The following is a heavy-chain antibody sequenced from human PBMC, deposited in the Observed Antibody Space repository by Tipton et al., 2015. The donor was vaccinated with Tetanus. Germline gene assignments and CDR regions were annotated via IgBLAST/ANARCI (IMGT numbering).Heavy chain of an antibody. V-gene: IGHV4-39*01. CDR2: INSGGTT. Sequence: TLSLTCTVSGGSVSSSGYFWGWIRQSPGKGLEWIGSINSGGTTYHNPSLKSRLAISVNTSENQFSLRLTSGTATDSAVYYCGRHGGSYIAYWCFDLWGRGSLVTVSS. CDR1: GGSVSSSGYF. J-gene: IGHJ2*01. D-gene: IGHD1-26*01. CDR3: GRHGGSYIAYWCFDL.